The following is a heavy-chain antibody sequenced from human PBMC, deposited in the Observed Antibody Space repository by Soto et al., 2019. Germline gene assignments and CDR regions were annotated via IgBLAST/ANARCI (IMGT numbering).Heavy chain of an antibody. CDR2: ISRDGNNK. Sequence: GGSLRLSCATSGFTFRFYDMHWVRQAPGKGLEWLAVISRDGNNKDYGDSVKGRFTISRDNSRNTLFLQMNSLRDEDSAVYYCAKDAYTPIRTTAHDAGGLDHWGRGTLVTVSS. CDR3: AKDAYTPIRTTAHDAGGLDH. J-gene: IGHJ4*02. D-gene: IGHD4-4*01. V-gene: IGHV3-30*18. CDR1: GFTFRFYD.